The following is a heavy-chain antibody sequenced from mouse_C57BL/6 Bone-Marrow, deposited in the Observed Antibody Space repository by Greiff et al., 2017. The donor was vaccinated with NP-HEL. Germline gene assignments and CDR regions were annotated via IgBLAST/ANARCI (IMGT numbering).Heavy chain of an antibody. CDR2: ISNLAYSI. J-gene: IGHJ4*01. D-gene: IGHD2-4*01. V-gene: IGHV5-15*01. Sequence: EVKLQESGGGLVQPGGSLKLSCAASGFTFSDYGMAWVRQAPRKGPEWVAFISNLAYSIYYADTVTGRFTISRENAKNTLYLEMSSLRSEDTAMYYCARRGLRRLDLYYAMDYWGQGTSVTVSS. CDR1: GFTFSDYG. CDR3: ARRGLRRLDLYYAMDY.